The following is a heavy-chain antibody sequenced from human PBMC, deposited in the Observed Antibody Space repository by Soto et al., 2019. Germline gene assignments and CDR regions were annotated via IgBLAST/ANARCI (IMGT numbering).Heavy chain of an antibody. CDR2: IKSKTDGGTT. Sequence: GGSLRLSCAASGFTFSNAWMSWVRQAPGKGLEWVGRIKSKTDGGTTDYAAPVKGRFTILRDDSKNTLYLQMNSLKTEDTAVYYCTTYYDFWSGYYTGPPGVVRFDPWGQGTLVTVSS. D-gene: IGHD3-3*01. V-gene: IGHV3-15*01. CDR1: GFTFSNAW. J-gene: IGHJ5*02. CDR3: TTYYDFWSGYYTGPPGVVRFDP.